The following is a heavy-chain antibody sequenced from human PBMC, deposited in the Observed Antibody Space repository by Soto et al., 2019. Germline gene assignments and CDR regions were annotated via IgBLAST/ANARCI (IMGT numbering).Heavy chain of an antibody. CDR3: AYSSTLFDY. CDR1: GLTFSSYA. Sequence: EVPLLESGGGLVQPGGSLRLSCAASGLTFSSYAMSWVRQAPGKGLEWVSAISGSGGSTYYADSVKGRFTFSRDNSKNTLYLQMNSLRAEDTAVYYCAYSSTLFDYWGQGTLVTVSS. V-gene: IGHV3-23*01. D-gene: IGHD6-13*01. CDR2: ISGSGGST. J-gene: IGHJ4*02.